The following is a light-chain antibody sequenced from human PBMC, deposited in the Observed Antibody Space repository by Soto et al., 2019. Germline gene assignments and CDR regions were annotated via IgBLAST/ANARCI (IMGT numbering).Light chain of an antibody. V-gene: IGLV2-8*01. J-gene: IGLJ1*01. CDR3: TSYAGSTPYV. CDR2: EVS. Sequence: QSALTQPPSASGSPGQSVTLSCTGTISDVGGYNYVSWYQQHPGKPPKLLIYEVSKRPSGVPDRFSGSKSGNTASLTVSGLLPEDEADYYGTSYAGSTPYVFGTGTKLTVL. CDR1: ISDVGGYNY.